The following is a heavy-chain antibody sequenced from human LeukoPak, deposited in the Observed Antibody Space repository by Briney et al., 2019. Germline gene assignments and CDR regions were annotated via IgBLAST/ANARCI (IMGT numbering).Heavy chain of an antibody. CDR3: ARAVGDGYSSSKSLDY. J-gene: IGHJ4*02. CDR1: GGSISSSSYY. Sequence: SETLSLTCTVSGGSISSSSYYWGWIRQPPGKGPEWIGSIYYSGGTYYNPSLKSRVTISVDTSKNQFSLKLSSVTAADTAVYYCARAVGDGYSSSKSLDYWGQGTLVTVSS. D-gene: IGHD6-13*01. V-gene: IGHV4-39*07. CDR2: IYYSGGT.